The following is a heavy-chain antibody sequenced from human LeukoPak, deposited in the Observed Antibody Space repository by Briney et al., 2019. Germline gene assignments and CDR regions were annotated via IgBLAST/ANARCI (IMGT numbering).Heavy chain of an antibody. CDR3: TRVRGRNSGYY. V-gene: IGHV3-48*03. D-gene: IGHD6-19*01. J-gene: IGHJ4*02. CDR1: GFTFSSYE. CDR2: ISSSGSTM. Sequence: GGSLRLSCAASGFTFSSYEMHWARQAPGKGLEWVSHISSSGSTMYYADSVKGRFTISRDNAKNSLYLQMNSLRVEDTAVYYCTRVRGRNSGYYWGQGTLVTVSS.